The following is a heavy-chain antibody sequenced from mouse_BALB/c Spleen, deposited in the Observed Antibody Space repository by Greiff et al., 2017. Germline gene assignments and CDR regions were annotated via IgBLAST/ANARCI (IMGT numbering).Heavy chain of an antibody. Sequence: VQLQQSGAELVRSGASVKLSCTASGFNIKDYYMHWVKQRPEQGLEWIGWIDPENGDTEYAPKFQGKATMTADTSSNTAYLQLSSLTSEDTAVYYCTENYGNFWFAYWGQGTLVTVSA. V-gene: IGHV14-4*02. D-gene: IGHD2-1*01. J-gene: IGHJ3*01. CDR1: GFNIKDYY. CDR3: TENYGNFWFAY. CDR2: IDPENGDT.